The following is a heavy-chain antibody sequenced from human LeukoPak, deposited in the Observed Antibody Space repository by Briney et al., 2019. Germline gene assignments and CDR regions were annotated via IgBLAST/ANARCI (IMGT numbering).Heavy chain of an antibody. J-gene: IGHJ1*01. CDR1: GFTFSSYS. CDR2: ISSSSSTI. CDR3: ARADSSGYYHPIN. V-gene: IGHV3-48*01. D-gene: IGHD3-22*01. Sequence: PGGSLRLSCAASGFTFSSYSMNWVRQAPGKGLEWVSYISSSSSTIYYADSVKGRFTISRDNAKNSLYLQMNSLGAEDTAVYYCARADSSGYYHPINWGQGTLVTVSS.